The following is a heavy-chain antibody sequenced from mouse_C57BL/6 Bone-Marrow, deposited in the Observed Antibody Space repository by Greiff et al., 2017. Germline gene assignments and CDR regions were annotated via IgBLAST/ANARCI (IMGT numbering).Heavy chain of an antibody. J-gene: IGHJ3*01. CDR1: GFTFTDYY. Sequence: EVKLVESGGGLVQPGGSLSLSCAASGFTFTDYYMSWVRQPPGKALEWLGFIGNKANGYTTEYSVSVKGRFTISRDNSQSILYLQMNALRAEDSATYDCARSGCDYPAWFAYWGQGTLVTVTA. D-gene: IGHD2-13*01. V-gene: IGHV7-3*01. CDR3: ARSGCDYPAWFAY. CDR2: IGNKANGYTT.